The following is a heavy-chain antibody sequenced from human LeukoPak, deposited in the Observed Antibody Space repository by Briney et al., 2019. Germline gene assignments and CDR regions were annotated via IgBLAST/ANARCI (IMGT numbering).Heavy chain of an antibody. CDR1: GGSISSSSYY. J-gene: IGHJ5*02. CDR3: ARHGTSGANLNWFDP. Sequence: SETLSLTCTVSGGSISSSSYYWSWIRQPPGKGLEWIGYIYYSGNTYYNPSLRSRVTMSVDTSKNQFSLNLSSVTAADTAVYYCARHGTSGANLNWFDPWGQGTLVTVSS. V-gene: IGHV4-30-4*01. D-gene: IGHD1-1*01. CDR2: IYYSGNT.